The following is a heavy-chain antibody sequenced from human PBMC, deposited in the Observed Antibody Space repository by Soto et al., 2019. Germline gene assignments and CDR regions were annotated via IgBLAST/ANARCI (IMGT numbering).Heavy chain of an antibody. D-gene: IGHD4-17*01. CDR3: ARYPTLTDYFFHGMDV. CDR1: GYTFTNYW. J-gene: IGHJ6*02. V-gene: IGHV5-51*01. Sequence: GESLKISCKGSGYTFTNYWIVWVRQIPGKGLEWMGIIYPGDSDTRYSPSFQGQVTISADRSISTAYLQWSSLKASDTGMYYCARYPTLTDYFFHGMDVWGQGTTVTVS. CDR2: IYPGDSDT.